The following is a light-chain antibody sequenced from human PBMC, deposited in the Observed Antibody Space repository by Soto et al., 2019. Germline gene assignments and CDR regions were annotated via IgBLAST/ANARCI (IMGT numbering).Light chain of an antibody. CDR1: SSNIGAGYD. V-gene: IGLV1-40*01. CDR3: QSYDSSLSGYV. Sequence: QSVLTQPPSVSGAPGQRVTISCTGSSSNIGAGYDVHWYQQLPGTAPKLLIYGNSNRPPGLPDRFSGSKSGTSASLAITGRQAEDEADYYCQSYDSSLSGYVFGTGTKVTVL. J-gene: IGLJ1*01. CDR2: GNS.